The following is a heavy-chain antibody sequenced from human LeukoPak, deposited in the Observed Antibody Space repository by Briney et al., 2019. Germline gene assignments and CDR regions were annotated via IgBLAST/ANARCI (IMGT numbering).Heavy chain of an antibody. CDR2: IYTRGST. J-gene: IGHJ3*02. Sequence: SETLSLTCTVSGGSINNYYWSWIRQPAGKGLEWIGRIYTRGSTNYNPSLKSRVTMSVDTSKNQFSLKLSSVSAADTAVYYCARGRYCSADICSGGDAFDIWGQGTMVSVSS. D-gene: IGHD2-15*01. CDR1: GGSINNYY. CDR3: ARGRYCSADICSGGDAFDI. V-gene: IGHV4-4*07.